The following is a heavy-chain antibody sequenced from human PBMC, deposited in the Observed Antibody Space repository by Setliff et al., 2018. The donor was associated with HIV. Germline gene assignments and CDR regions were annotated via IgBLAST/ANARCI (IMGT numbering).Heavy chain of an antibody. CDR2: IKHDGSET. CDR1: GFTFSTYW. Sequence: PGGSLRLSCAASGFTFSTYWMNWVRQAPGKGLEWVASIKHDGSETLYVDSVKGRFTISRDNANNLVYLQMNSLRVEDTAVYFCARWGSGSYERVFDYWGQGMLVTVSS. CDR3: ARWGSGSYERVFDY. D-gene: IGHD1-26*01. J-gene: IGHJ4*02. V-gene: IGHV3-7*01.